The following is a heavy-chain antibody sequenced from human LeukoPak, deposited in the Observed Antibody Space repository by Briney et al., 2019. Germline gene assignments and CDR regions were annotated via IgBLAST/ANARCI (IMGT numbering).Heavy chain of an antibody. Sequence: GASVKVSCKGSGNTLTGNYLHWVRQAPGQGLEWMGWIKPNSGGTNYAQKFQGRVTMTRDTSISTAYMDLSRLRSDDTAVYYCARDMEDYDSSGYYLWGQGTLVTVSS. CDR3: ARDMEDYDSSGYYL. CDR1: GNTLTGNY. CDR2: IKPNSGGT. J-gene: IGHJ4*02. V-gene: IGHV1-2*02. D-gene: IGHD3-22*01.